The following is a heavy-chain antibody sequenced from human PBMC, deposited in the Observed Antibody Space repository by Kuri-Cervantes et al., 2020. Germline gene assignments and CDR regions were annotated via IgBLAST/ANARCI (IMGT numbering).Heavy chain of an antibody. V-gene: IGHV1-69*05. CDR2: IIPIFGTA. J-gene: IGHJ4*02. D-gene: IGHD3-16*01. Sequence: SVKVSCKASGGTFSSYAISWVRQAPGQGLEWMGGIIPIFGTANYAQKFQGRVTMTRNASISTAYMELSSLRSEDTAVYYCARAYEDMITKDYWGQGTLVTVSS. CDR1: GGTFSSYA. CDR3: ARAYEDMITKDY.